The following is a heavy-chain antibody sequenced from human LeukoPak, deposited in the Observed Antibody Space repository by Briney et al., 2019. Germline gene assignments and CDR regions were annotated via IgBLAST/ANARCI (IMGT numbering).Heavy chain of an antibody. Sequence: ASVKVSCKASGYTFTGYYMHWVRQAPGQGLEWMGRINPNSGGTNYAQKFQGRVTMSRDTSISTAYMELGRLRSDDTAVYYCVRGSADTPMAPIFYWGQGTLVTVSS. J-gene: IGHJ4*02. CDR1: GYTFTGYY. CDR2: INPNSGGT. D-gene: IGHD5-18*01. CDR3: VRGSADTPMAPIFY. V-gene: IGHV1-2*06.